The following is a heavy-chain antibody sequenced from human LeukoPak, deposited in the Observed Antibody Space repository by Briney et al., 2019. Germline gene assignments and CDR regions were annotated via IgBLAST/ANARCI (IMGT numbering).Heavy chain of an antibody. V-gene: IGHV3-30*18. CDR3: AKDRNFEGGTTAGYFHL. CDR2: ISYDGTDK. CDR1: GFXFRSYG. Sequence: GGSLRLSCAASGFXFRSYGMHWVRQAPGKGLQWAAVISYDGTDKDYADSVKGRFTISRDNSNNTLYLQMNSLRAEDTAVYYCAKDRNFEGGTTAGYFHLWGQGTLVTVSS. J-gene: IGHJ1*01. D-gene: IGHD1-7*01.